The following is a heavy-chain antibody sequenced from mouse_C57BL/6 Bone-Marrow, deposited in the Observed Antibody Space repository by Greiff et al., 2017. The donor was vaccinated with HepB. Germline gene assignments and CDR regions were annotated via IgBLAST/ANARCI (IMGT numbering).Heavy chain of an antibody. J-gene: IGHJ4*01. CDR2: ISSGGDYI. V-gene: IGHV5-9-1*02. Sequence: EVQGVESGEGLVKPGGSLKLSCAASGFTFSSYAMSWVRQTPEKRLEWVAYISSGGDYIYYADTVKGRFTISRDNARNTLDLQMSSRKSEDTAMYYCTRDPLYYGNYAMDYWGQGTSVTVSS. CDR3: TRDPLYYGNYAMDY. CDR1: GFTFSSYA. D-gene: IGHD2-1*01.